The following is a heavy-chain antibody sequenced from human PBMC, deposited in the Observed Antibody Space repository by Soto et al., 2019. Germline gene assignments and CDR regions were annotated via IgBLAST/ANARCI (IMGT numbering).Heavy chain of an antibody. CDR2: INHSGST. Sequence: SETLSLTCAVYGGSFSGYYWSWIHQPPGKGLEWIGEINHSGSTNYNPSLKSRVTISVDTSKNQFSLKLSSVTAADTAVYYCARRGRITIFGVTTTTAIDYWGQGTLVTVSS. CDR1: GGSFSGYY. J-gene: IGHJ4*02. V-gene: IGHV4-34*01. D-gene: IGHD3-3*01. CDR3: ARRGRITIFGVTTTTAIDY.